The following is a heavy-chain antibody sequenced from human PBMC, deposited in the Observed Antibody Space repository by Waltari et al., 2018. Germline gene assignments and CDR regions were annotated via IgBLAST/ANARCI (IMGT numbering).Heavy chain of an antibody. CDR3: ATLGARYSNAFDF. CDR1: GSFYY. Sequence: QVQLQESGPGLVKPSETLSLTCTLAGSFYYLSWIRQPPGKGLECRGYASYSGSTYYNPSLQCPVTILVGSSRNQFSLQLSCVTAADTAVYYCATLGARYSNAFDFWGQGTMVTVAS. J-gene: IGHJ3*01. D-gene: IGHD2-15*01. CDR2: ASYSGST. V-gene: IGHV4-59*08.